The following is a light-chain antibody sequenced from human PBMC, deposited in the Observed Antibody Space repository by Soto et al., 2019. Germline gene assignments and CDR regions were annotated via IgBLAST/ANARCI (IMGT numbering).Light chain of an antibody. Sequence: DIVMTQSPDSLAVSLGERATINCKSSQSGVYSSNNKNYLACYQQKPGQPPKLLIYWASTRESGVPDRFSGSGSGKDFTLTISSLQDEDVAVYYCQQYYRPWTFGQGTKVEIK. CDR1: QSGVYSSNNKNY. CDR3: QQYYRPWT. V-gene: IGKV4-1*01. J-gene: IGKJ1*01. CDR2: WAS.